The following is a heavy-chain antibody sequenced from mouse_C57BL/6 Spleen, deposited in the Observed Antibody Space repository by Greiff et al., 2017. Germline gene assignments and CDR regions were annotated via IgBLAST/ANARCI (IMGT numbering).Heavy chain of an antibody. V-gene: IGHV1-26*01. D-gene: IGHD1-1*01. J-gene: IGHJ2*01. CDR2: INPNNGGT. CDR1: GYTFTDYY. CDR3: ARSYYGFDY. Sequence: EVKLQQSGPELVKPGASVKISCKASGYTFTDYYMNWVKQSHGKSLEWIGDINPNNGGTSYNQKFKGKATLTVDTSSSTAYMELRSLTSEDSAVYYCARSYYGFDYWGQGTTLTVSS.